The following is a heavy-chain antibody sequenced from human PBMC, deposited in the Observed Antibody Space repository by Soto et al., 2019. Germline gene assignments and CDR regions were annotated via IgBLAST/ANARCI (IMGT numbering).Heavy chain of an antibody. D-gene: IGHD1-7*01. CDR3: ARDGPNWNYFGAFDY. CDR2: ISSSSSYI. CDR1: GFTFSSYS. Sequence: GSLRLSCAASGFTFSSYSMNWVRQAPGKGLEWVSSISSSSSYIYYADSVKGRFTISRDNAKNSLYLQMNSLRAEDTAVYYCARDGPNWNYFGAFDYWGQGTLVTVSS. V-gene: IGHV3-21*04. J-gene: IGHJ4*02.